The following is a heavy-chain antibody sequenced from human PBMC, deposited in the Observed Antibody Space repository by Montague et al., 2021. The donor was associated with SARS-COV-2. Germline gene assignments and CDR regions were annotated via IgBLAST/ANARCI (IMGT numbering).Heavy chain of an antibody. CDR2: INHSGNT. Sequence: SETLSLTCAVYGGSLSGYYWAWIRQTAGKGLEWIGEINHSGNTNXNPSLKSRLTISVDTSKKQFSLKLSSVTTADTAVYYCARGADYDFWSGYLRYKWFDPWGLGTPVTVSS. V-gene: IGHV4-34*01. CDR1: GGSLSGYY. CDR3: ARGADYDFWSGYLRYKWFDP. D-gene: IGHD3-3*01. J-gene: IGHJ5*02.